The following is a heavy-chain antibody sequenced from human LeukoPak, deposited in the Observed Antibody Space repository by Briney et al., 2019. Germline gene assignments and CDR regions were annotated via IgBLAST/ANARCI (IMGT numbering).Heavy chain of an antibody. J-gene: IGHJ4*02. CDR2: IIPIFGTA. D-gene: IGHD7-27*01. Sequence: SVKVSCKASGGTFSSYAISWVRQAPGQGLEWMGGIIPIFGTATYAQKFQGRVTITADESTTTVYMELSSLRSEDTAVYYCARDREYVTTGELEYWGQGTLVTVSS. V-gene: IGHV1-69*13. CDR3: ARDREYVTTGELEY. CDR1: GGTFSSYA.